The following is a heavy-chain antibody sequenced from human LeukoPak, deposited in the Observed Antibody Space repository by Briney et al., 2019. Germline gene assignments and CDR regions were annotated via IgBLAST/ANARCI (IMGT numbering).Heavy chain of an antibody. V-gene: IGHV3-23*01. Sequence: GGSLRLSCAASGFTFNNYAMNWVRQAPGKGLEWLSYIRGGGGHTRYSDPVKGRSTISRDNSKNMLYLQMNSLRAEDTAIYYCAKCSASYYNDAFDIWGRGTMVTVSS. D-gene: IGHD3-10*02. CDR1: GFTFNNYA. CDR2: IRGGGGHT. CDR3: AKCSASYYNDAFDI. J-gene: IGHJ3*02.